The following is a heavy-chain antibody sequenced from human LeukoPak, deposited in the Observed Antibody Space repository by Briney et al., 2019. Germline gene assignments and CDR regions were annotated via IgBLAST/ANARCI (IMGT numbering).Heavy chain of an antibody. CDR2: IYYSGST. CDR1: GGSISSSNYY. J-gene: IGHJ4*02. V-gene: IGHV4-39*01. D-gene: IGHD6-6*01. CDR3: ARLGSSSGFDY. Sequence: PSETLSLTCTVSGGSISSSNYYWGWIRQPPGKGLEWIGSIYYSGSTYYNPSLKSRLTISVETSKILFSLKLSSVTAADTAVYYCARLGSSSGFDYWGQGTLVTVSS.